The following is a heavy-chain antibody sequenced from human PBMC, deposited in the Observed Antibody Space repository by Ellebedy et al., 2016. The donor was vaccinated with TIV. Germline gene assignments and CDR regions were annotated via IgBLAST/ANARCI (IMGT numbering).Heavy chain of an antibody. Sequence: GSLRLXXSVSGDSIRTYYWSWIRQPPGKGLEWIGYIDYSGSTNYNPSLKSRVTISVDTSKNQFSLKLSSVTAADTAVYYCARGPIVVVPAAIGWFDPWGQGTLVTVSS. V-gene: IGHV4-59*12. CDR1: GDSIRTYY. CDR2: IDYSGST. CDR3: ARGPIVVVPAAIGWFDP. D-gene: IGHD2-2*01. J-gene: IGHJ5*02.